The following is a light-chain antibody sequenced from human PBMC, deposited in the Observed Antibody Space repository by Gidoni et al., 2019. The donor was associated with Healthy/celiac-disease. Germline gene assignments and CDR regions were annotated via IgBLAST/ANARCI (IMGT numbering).Light chain of an antibody. CDR2: AAS. CDR3: QQYYSYPRT. V-gene: IGKV1-8*01. CDR1: QGISSY. Sequence: IRRTQSPSSLSASTGDRVTITCRASQGISSYLAWYQQKPGKAPKLLIYAASTLQSGVPSRFSGSGSGTDFTLTISCLQSEDFATYYCQQYYSYPRTFGQGTKVEIK. J-gene: IGKJ1*01.